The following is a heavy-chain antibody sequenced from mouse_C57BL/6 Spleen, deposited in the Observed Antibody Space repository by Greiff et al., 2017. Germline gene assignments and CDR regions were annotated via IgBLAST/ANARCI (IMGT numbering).Heavy chain of an antibody. CDR3: TSWGYGISPTEYYAMDY. Sequence: EVKVEESGEGLVKPGGSLKLSCAASGFTFSSYAMSWVRQTPEKRLEWVAYISSGGDYIYYADTVKGRFTISRDNARNTLYLQMSSLKSEDTAVYYCTSWGYGISPTEYYAMDYWGQGTSVTVSS. D-gene: IGHD1-1*01. CDR2: ISSGGDYI. V-gene: IGHV5-9-1*02. J-gene: IGHJ4*01. CDR1: GFTFSSYA.